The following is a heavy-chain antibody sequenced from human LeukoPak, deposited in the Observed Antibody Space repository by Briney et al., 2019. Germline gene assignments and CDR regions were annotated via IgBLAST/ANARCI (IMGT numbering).Heavy chain of an antibody. CDR3: ARDNYYDSSGYYYPY. V-gene: IGHV1-2*02. D-gene: IGHD3-22*01. J-gene: IGHJ4*02. CDR1: GYTFTGYY. Sequence: ASVKVSCKASGYTFTGYYMHWMRQAPGQGHEWMGWINPNSGGTNYAQKFQGRVTMTRDTSISTAYMELSRLRSDDTAVYYCARDNYYDSSGYYYPYWGQGTLVTVSS. CDR2: INPNSGGT.